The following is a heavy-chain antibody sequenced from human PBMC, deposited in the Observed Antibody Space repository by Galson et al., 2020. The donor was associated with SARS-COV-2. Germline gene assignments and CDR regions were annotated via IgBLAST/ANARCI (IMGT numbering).Heavy chain of an antibody. J-gene: IGHJ2*01. CDR3: ARSPILRYFDWLLGSWYFDL. CDR1: GGSISSSSYY. V-gene: IGHV4-39*01. D-gene: IGHD3-9*01. CDR2: IYYSGST. Sequence: SETFSLTCTVSGGSISSSSYYWGWIRQPPGKGLEWIGSIYYSGSTYYNPSLKSRVTISVDTSKNQFSLKLSSVTAADTAVYYCARSPILRYFDWLLGSWYFDLWGRGTLVTVSS.